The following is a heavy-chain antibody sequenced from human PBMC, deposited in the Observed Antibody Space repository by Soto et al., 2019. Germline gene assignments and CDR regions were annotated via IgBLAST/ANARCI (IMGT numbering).Heavy chain of an antibody. CDR1: GGTFDHAA. V-gene: IGHV1-69*01. Sequence: QVQLVQSGVEVKKPGSSVKVSCEAPGGTFDHAAITWVRQAPGQGLEWVGGINPMFNSTHYAQKFQGRVTITADAVTSTAFMELRGLASDDTAVYYCARQIFAADYWGQGTLLVVSS. CDR2: INPMFNST. D-gene: IGHD3-9*01. CDR3: ARQIFAADY. J-gene: IGHJ4*02.